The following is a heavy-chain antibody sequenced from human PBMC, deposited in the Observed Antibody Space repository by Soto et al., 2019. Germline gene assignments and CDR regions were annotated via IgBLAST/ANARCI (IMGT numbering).Heavy chain of an antibody. Sequence: SDTLCLTCAVPGGSLRDYFRSWIRQPPGMALEWIGEINHLGSINYNPSLKSRVTMSVDTSKNQFSLSLNSVTAADTATYYCARGGISHWAYFYYMDVWDRGTTVT. CDR3: ARGGISHWAYFYYMDV. J-gene: IGHJ6*03. CDR1: GGSLRDYF. V-gene: IGHV4-34*01. D-gene: IGHD2-21*01. CDR2: INHLGSI.